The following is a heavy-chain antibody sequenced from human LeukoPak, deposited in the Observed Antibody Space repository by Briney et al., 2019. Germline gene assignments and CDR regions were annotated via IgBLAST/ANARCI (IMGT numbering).Heavy chain of an antibody. D-gene: IGHD1-26*01. CDR3: VKPYSGSYYAASYFDY. Sequence: PGGSLRLSCSASGFTFSSYAMHWVRQAPGKGLEYVSAISTNGGSTYYADSVKGRFTISRDDSKNTLYLQMSSLRAEDMAMYYCVKPYSGSYYAASYFDYWGQGTLVTVSS. V-gene: IGHV3-64D*09. J-gene: IGHJ4*02. CDR1: GFTFSSYA. CDR2: ISTNGGST.